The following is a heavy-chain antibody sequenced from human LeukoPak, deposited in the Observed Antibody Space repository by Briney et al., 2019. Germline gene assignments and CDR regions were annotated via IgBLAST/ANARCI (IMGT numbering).Heavy chain of an antibody. CDR2: IYPGGST. V-gene: IGHV3-66*01. J-gene: IGHJ4*02. CDR1: GFTVGSNY. Sequence: PGGSLRLSCAVSGFTVGSNYMTWVRQAPGKGLQWVSIIYPGGSTFYADSVKGRFTISIDHSKNTLDLQMDSLRAEDTAVYYCARVTAYDSSGYYGGDYFDYWGQGTLVTVSS. CDR3: ARVTAYDSSGYYGGDYFDY. D-gene: IGHD3-22*01.